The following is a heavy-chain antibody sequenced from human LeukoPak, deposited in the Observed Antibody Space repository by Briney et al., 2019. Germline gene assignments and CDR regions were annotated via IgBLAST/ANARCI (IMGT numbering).Heavy chain of an antibody. V-gene: IGHV3-23*01. CDR3: AKDLRNGDNYGFLDY. J-gene: IGHJ4*02. Sequence: GGSLRLSCAASGFTFSTYTMYWVRHPPGKRLEWVSIIGNNGGGIHYADSVKGRFTVSRDNSKNTLYLQMNSLRVEDTAIYYCAKDLRNGDNYGFLDYWGQGTLVTVSP. D-gene: IGHD4/OR15-4a*01. CDR1: GFTFSTYT. CDR2: IGNNGGGI.